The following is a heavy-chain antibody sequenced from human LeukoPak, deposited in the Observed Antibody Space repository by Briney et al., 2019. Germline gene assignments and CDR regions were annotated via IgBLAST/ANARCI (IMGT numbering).Heavy chain of an antibody. CDR2: ISGSGDNT. J-gene: IGHJ4*02. D-gene: IGHD3-22*01. V-gene: IGHV3-23*01. CDR1: GFTFSSYA. Sequence: GGSLRLSCAASGFTFSSYAMSWVREAPGKGLEWVSGISGSGDNTYYADSVKGRFTISRDNSKNTLYVQVNSLGTEDTAAYYCAKGSYYDSSGSFYFDYWGQGTLVTVSS. CDR3: AKGSYYDSSGSFYFDY.